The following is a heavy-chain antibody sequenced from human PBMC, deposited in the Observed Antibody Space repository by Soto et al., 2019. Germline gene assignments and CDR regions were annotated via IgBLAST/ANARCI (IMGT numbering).Heavy chain of an antibody. CDR3: AKENGYSSSWFEFDY. CDR2: ISGSGGST. CDR1: GFTFSSYA. J-gene: IGHJ4*02. Sequence: EVQLLESGGGLVQPGGSLRLSCAASGFTFSSYAMSWVRQAPGKGLEWVSAISGSGGSTYYADSVKGRFTISRDNSKNTLYLKMNSLRAEVTAVYYCAKENGYSSSWFEFDYWGQGTLVTVSS. V-gene: IGHV3-23*01. D-gene: IGHD6-13*01.